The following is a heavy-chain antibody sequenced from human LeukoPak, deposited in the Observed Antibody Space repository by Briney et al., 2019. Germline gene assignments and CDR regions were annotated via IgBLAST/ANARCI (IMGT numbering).Heavy chain of an antibody. J-gene: IGHJ4*02. V-gene: IGHV1-2*02. CDR2: INPNGGGT. Sequence: ASVKVSCKASGYTFTDYYIHWVRQAPGQGLEWMGWINPNGGGTNYAQKFQGRVTVTRDTSINTAYMELSSLRSDDTALYYCAGGITGGDYWGRGTLVTVSS. CDR1: GYTFTDYY. CDR3: AGGITGGDY. D-gene: IGHD1-14*01.